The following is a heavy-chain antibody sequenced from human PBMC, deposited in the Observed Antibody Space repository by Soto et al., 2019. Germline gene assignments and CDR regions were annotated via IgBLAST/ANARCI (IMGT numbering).Heavy chain of an antibody. CDR3: TTSNLGVDF. CDR1: GLIFSDVW. Sequence: KSGGSLRLSCAASGLIFSDVWMTWVRQAPGKGLEWVGRIKTKPDDGTIDYAAPVRGRFTISRDDSKNTLHLQMTSLTPDDTGVYYCTTSNLGVDFWGPGTLVTVSS. V-gene: IGHV3-15*01. D-gene: IGHD1-1*01. J-gene: IGHJ4*02. CDR2: IKTKPDDGTI.